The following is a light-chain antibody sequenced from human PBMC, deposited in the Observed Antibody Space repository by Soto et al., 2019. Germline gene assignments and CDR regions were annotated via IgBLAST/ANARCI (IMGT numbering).Light chain of an antibody. CDR3: QQYGSSPYT. Sequence: EIVLTQSPGTLSLSPGERATLSCRASQSVSSSYLAWYQKKPGQAPRLLIYGASSRATGIPDRFSGRGSGTDFTLTISRLEPEDFAVYYCQQYGSSPYTFGKGTKLEIK. CDR2: GAS. J-gene: IGKJ2*01. V-gene: IGKV3-20*01. CDR1: QSVSSSY.